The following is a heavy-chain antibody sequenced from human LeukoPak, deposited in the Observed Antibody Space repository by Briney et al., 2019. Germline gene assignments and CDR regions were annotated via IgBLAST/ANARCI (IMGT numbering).Heavy chain of an antibody. D-gene: IGHD3-22*01. CDR2: ISTSGST. Sequence: SETLSLTCTVSGGSISSYYWSWIRQPAGKLLEWIGSISTSGSTNYNPSLKSRVTMSVDTSKNQFSLKLSSVTAADMAVYYCARLNYDSSGYYYSYYYYYYMDVWGKGTTVTVSS. CDR1: GGSISSYY. CDR3: ARLNYDSSGYYYSYYYYYYMDV. J-gene: IGHJ6*03. V-gene: IGHV4-4*07.